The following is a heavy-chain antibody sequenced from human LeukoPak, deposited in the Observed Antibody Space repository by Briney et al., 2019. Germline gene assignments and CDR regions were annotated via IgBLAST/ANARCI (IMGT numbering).Heavy chain of an antibody. V-gene: IGHV1-8*01. CDR1: GYTFTSYD. D-gene: IGHD1-26*01. CDR3: AREWELRGGGGYYYYYMDV. CDR2: MNPNSGNT. J-gene: IGHJ6*03. Sequence: GASVKVSCKASGYTFTSYDINWVRQATGQGLEWMGWMNPNSGNTGYALKFQGRVTMTRNTSISTAYMELSSLRSEDTAVYYCAREWELRGGGGYYYYYMDVWGKGTTVTVSS.